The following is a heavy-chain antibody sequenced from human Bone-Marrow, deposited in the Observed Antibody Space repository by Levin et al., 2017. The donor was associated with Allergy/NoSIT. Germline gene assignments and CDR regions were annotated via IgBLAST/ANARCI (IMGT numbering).Heavy chain of an antibody. J-gene: IGHJ4*02. D-gene: IGHD6-19*01. V-gene: IGHV3-9*01. CDR1: GFTFDDYA. CDR2: ISWNSGSI. CDR3: AKDPTSYSSGWNDY. Sequence: SLKISCAASGFTFDDYAMHWVRQAPGKGLEWVSGISWNSGSIGYADSVKGRFTISRDNAKNSLYLQMNSLRAEDTALYYCAKDPTSYSSGWNDYWGQGTLVTVSS.